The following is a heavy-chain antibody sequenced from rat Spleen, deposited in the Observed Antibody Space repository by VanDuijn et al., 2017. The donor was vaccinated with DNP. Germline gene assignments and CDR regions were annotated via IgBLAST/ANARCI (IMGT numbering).Heavy chain of an antibody. CDR2: INIDGGGT. D-gene: IGHD1-9*01. CDR1: GFTFSDYW. CDR3: TIEGHTTGITGY. J-gene: IGHJ2*01. Sequence: EVQLVETGGDLVPPGRSLKLSCGASGFTFSDYWMYWIRQAPGKGLEWVAGINIDGGGTYYRDSVKGRFTISRDNAKSTLYLQMDRLRSEDTATYYCTIEGHTTGITGYWGQGVLVTVSS. V-gene: IGHV5-58*01.